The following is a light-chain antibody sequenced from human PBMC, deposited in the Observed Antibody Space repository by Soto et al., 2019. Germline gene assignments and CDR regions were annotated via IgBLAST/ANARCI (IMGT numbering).Light chain of an antibody. CDR2: AAS. Sequence: IVVAPTPATLPVSPCERVGLYFRASQSVSNNYLAWYQQTPGQAPRLLIYAASNRATGIPERFSGSGSGKDFTLTISRLEPEDVAVYYCQQYGSSGTFGQGTKVDVK. CDR3: QQYGSSGT. CDR1: QSVSNNY. J-gene: IGKJ1*01. V-gene: IGKV3-20*01.